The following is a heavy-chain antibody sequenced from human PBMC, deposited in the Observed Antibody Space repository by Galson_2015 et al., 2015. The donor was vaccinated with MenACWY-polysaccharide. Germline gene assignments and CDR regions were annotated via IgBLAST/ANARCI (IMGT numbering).Heavy chain of an antibody. CDR2: TYYRSKWYN. V-gene: IGHV6-1*01. J-gene: IGHJ4*02. CDR1: GDSVSSNSAA. D-gene: IGHD3-16*01. Sequence: CAISGDSVSSNSAAWNWIRQSPSRGPEWLGRTYYRSKWYNDYAVSVKSRITINAGTSKNQCSLQLNFVTPEDTAVYYCVRQPWQGAFWGQGTLVTVSS. CDR3: VRQPWQGAF.